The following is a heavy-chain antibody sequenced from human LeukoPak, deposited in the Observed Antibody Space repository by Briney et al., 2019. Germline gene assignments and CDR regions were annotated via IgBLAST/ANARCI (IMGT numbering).Heavy chain of an antibody. Sequence: PSETLSLTCAVSGYSISSSYYWSWIRQPAGKGLEWIGRIYITGSANYNPSLKSRVTMSVDTSKNQFSLKLSSVTAADTAVYYCARSDYYDSSGYPTHLNWFDPWGQGTLVTVSS. V-gene: IGHV4-4*07. D-gene: IGHD3-22*01. CDR1: GYSISSSYY. J-gene: IGHJ5*02. CDR3: ARSDYYDSSGYPTHLNWFDP. CDR2: IYITGSA.